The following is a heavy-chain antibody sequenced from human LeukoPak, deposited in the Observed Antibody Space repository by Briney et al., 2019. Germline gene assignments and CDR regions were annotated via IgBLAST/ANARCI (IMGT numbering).Heavy chain of an antibody. CDR3: ARVDYDILTGYYIYAFDI. V-gene: IGHV3-21*01. Sequence: GGPRRLSGAASGFTFSSYSMNWVRQSPGKGLEWVSSISGSSSYIYYADSVKGRFTISRDNAKNSLYLQMNSLRAEDTAVYYCARVDYDILTGYYIYAFDIWGQGTMVTVSS. CDR1: GFTFSSYS. CDR2: ISGSSSYI. J-gene: IGHJ3*02. D-gene: IGHD3-9*01.